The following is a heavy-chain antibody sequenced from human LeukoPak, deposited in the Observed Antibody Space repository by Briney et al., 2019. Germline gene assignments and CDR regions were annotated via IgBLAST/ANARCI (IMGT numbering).Heavy chain of an antibody. CDR3: ARYSSSWPYNWFDP. CDR2: INPNSGGT. V-gene: IGHV1-2*06. J-gene: IGHJ5*02. CDR1: GYTFTGYY. D-gene: IGHD6-13*01. Sequence: EASVKVSCKASGYTFTGYYMHWVRQAPGQGLEWMGRINPNSGGTNYAQKFQGRVTMTRDTSISTAYMELSRLRSDDTAVYYCARYSSSWPYNWFDPWGQGTLVTVSS.